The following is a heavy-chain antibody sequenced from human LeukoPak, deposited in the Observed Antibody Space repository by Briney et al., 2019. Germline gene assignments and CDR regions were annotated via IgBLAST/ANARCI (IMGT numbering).Heavy chain of an antibody. CDR2: ICGSAAGT. D-gene: IGHD1-26*01. V-gene: IGHV3-23*01. J-gene: IGHJ2*01. CDR1: GFTFSSDG. CDR3: AKDRTVGASYWYFDL. Sequence: PGGSLRLSCAASGFTFSSDGMSWLRQAPGKRLEWVTVICGSAAGTYYADSVKGRFTISRDNSKNTLYLQMNTLRAEDTAIYYCAKDRTVGASYWYFDLWGRGTLVTVSS.